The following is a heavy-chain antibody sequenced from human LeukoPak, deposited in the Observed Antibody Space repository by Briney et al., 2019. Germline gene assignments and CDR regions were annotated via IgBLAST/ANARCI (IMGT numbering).Heavy chain of an antibody. J-gene: IGHJ6*02. V-gene: IGHV3-21*01. CDR1: GFTFSSYS. Sequence: GGSLRLSCAASGFTFSSYSMNWVRQAPGKGLEWVSSIRSSSSYIYYADSVKGRFTISRDNAKNSLYLQMNSLRAEDTAVYYCARDRGQLWLPDYYYYYGIDVWGQGTTVTVSS. CDR2: IRSSSSYI. D-gene: IGHD5-18*01. CDR3: ARDRGQLWLPDYYYYYGIDV.